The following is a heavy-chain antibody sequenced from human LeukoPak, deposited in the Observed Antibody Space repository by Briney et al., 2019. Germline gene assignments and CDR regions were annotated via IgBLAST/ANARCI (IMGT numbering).Heavy chain of an antibody. Sequence: SETLSLTCTVSGGSISSYYWSWIRQPPGKGLEWIGYIYYSGSTNYNPSLKSRVTISVDTSKNQFSLKLSSVTAADTAVYYCARGRRWIAARPTVDYYYYYYMDVWGKGTTVTVSS. CDR2: IYYSGST. CDR1: GGSISSYY. D-gene: IGHD6-6*01. J-gene: IGHJ6*03. V-gene: IGHV4-59*01. CDR3: ARGRRWIAARPTVDYYYYYYMDV.